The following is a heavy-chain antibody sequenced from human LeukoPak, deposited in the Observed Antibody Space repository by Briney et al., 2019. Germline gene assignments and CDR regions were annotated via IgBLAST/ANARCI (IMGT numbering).Heavy chain of an antibody. Sequence: SETLSLTCTVSGGSISSHYWSWIRQPPGKGLEWIGYIYYSGSTNYNPSLKSRVTISVDTSKNQFSLKLSSVTAADTAVYYCARIERSRTNNCFDPWGQGTLVTVSS. D-gene: IGHD1/OR15-1a*01. CDR3: ARIERSRTNNCFDP. J-gene: IGHJ5*02. CDR2: IYYSGST. CDR1: GGSISSHY. V-gene: IGHV4-59*11.